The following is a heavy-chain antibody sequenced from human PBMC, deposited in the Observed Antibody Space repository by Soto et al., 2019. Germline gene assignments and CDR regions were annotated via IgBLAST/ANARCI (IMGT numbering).Heavy chain of an antibody. CDR3: AKDIGTVDPLYYFDY. J-gene: IGHJ4*02. V-gene: IGHV3-30*18. CDR2: ISYDGSNK. CDR1: GFTFSSYG. D-gene: IGHD4-17*01. Sequence: GGSLRLSCAASGFTFSSYGMHWVRQAPGKGLEWVAVISYDGSNKYYADSVKGRFTISRDNSKNTLYLQMNSLRAEDTAVYYCAKDIGTVDPLYYFDYWGQGTLVTVSS.